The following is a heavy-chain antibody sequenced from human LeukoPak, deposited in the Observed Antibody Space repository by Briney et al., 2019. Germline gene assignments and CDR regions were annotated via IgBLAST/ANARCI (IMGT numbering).Heavy chain of an antibody. J-gene: IGHJ4*02. CDR1: GFTFSSYA. CDR3: TRAGGSTVSHSDY. V-gene: IGHV3-23*01. D-gene: IGHD4-17*01. CDR2: ISGSGGST. Sequence: GGSLRLSCAASGFTFSSYAMSWVRQAPGKGLEWVSAISGSGGSTYYADSVKGRFTISRDNSKNTLYLQMNSLRAEDTAVYYCTRAGGSTVSHSDYWGQGTLVTVSS.